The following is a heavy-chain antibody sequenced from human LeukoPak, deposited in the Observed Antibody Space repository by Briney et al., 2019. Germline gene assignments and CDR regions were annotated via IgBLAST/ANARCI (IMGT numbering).Heavy chain of an antibody. CDR1: GGSISSGSYY. CDR3: VRGDILTAYNWFDPWAQGFDP. Sequence: SQTLSLTCTVSGGSISSGSYYWSWIRQPAGKGLEWIGRIYTSGSTNYNPSLKSRVTISVDTSKNQFSLKLSSVTAADTAVYYCVRGDILTAYNWFDPWAQGFDPWGQGTLVTVSS. V-gene: IGHV4-61*02. D-gene: IGHD3-9*01. CDR2: IYTSGST. J-gene: IGHJ5*02.